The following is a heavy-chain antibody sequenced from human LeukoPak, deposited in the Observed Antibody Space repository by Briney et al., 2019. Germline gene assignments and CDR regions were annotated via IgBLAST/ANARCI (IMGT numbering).Heavy chain of an antibody. D-gene: IGHD5-18*01. CDR3: ARNVRDTGAFDY. V-gene: IGHV1-8*01. CDR1: GYTFTSYD. J-gene: IGHJ4*02. Sequence: ASVKVSCKASGYTFTSYDINWVRQALGQRLEWMGWMNPNSDNAGYAQKFQGRVTMTRNPSISTAYMELSSLRSEDTAVYYCARNVRDTGAFDYWGQGTLVTVSS. CDR2: MNPNSDNA.